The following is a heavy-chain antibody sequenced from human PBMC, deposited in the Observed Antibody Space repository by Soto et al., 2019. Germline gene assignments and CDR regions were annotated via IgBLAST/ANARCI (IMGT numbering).Heavy chain of an antibody. J-gene: IGHJ4*02. CDR2: IYDSGNT. V-gene: IGHV4-31*03. D-gene: IGHD6-19*01. Sequence: QVQLRESGPGLVKPSQTLSLTCTVSGGSISSGGYYWSWIRQFPGKGLECIGYIYDSGNTYYNPSLKSRITISTDTSKSQFSLNLTSVTAADTAVYYCASQATGWYPDYWGQGTLVTVSS. CDR1: GGSISSGGYY. CDR3: ASQATGWYPDY.